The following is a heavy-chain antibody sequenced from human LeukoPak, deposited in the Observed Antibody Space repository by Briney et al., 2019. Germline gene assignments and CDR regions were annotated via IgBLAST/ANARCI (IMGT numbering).Heavy chain of an antibody. CDR1: GYTLTELS. J-gene: IGHJ4*02. CDR3: ATDRECSSSSCPFDY. CDR2: FDPEDGET. V-gene: IGHV1-24*01. D-gene: IGHD2-2*01. Sequence: ASVKVSCKVSGYTLTELSMHWVRQAPGKGLEWMGGFDPEDGETIYAQKFKGRVTMTEDTSTDTAYMELSSLRSEDTAVYYCATDRECSSSSCPFDYWGQGTLVTVSS.